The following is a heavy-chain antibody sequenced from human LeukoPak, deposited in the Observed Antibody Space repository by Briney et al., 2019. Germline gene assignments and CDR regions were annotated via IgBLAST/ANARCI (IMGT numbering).Heavy chain of an antibody. CDR3: ARHQPRVEYSGYDRRAFDI. J-gene: IGHJ3*02. Sequence: PSGTLSLTCAVSGGSISSSSYYWGWIRQPPGKGLEWIGSIYYSGSTYYNPSLKSRVTISVDTSKNQFSLKLSSVTAADTAVYYCARHQPRVEYSGYDRRAFDIWGQGTMVTVSS. V-gene: IGHV4-39*01. CDR2: IYYSGST. D-gene: IGHD5-12*01. CDR1: GGSISSSSYY.